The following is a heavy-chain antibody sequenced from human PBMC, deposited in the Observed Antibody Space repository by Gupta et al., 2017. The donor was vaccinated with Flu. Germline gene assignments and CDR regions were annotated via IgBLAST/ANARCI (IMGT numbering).Heavy chain of an antibody. CDR1: GFSLSTSGVG. CDR2: IYWNDDK. Sequence: QITLKESGPTLVKPTQTLTLTCTFSGFSLSTSGVGVGWIRQPPGKALEWLALIYWNDDKRYSPSLKGRLTITKDSSKNQVVLTMTNMDPVDTATYYCAHRRSGWFLGWFDPWGQGTLVTVSS. V-gene: IGHV2-5*01. D-gene: IGHD6-19*01. CDR3: AHRRSGWFLGWFDP. J-gene: IGHJ5*02.